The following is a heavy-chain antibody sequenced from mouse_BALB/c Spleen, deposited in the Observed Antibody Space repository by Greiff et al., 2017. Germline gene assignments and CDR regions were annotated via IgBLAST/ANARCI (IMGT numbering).Heavy chain of an antibody. Sequence: VQLQQSGAELARPGASVKLSCKASGYTFTSYWMQWVKQRPGQGLEWIGAIYPGDGDTRYTQKFKGKATLTADKSSSTAYMQLSSLASEDSAVYYCARYGYGSRALDYWAKAPLSQSPQ. V-gene: IGHV1-87*01. CDR1: GYTFTSYW. J-gene: IGHJ2*01. CDR2: IYPGDGDT. D-gene: IGHD1-1*01. CDR3: ARYGYGSRALDY.